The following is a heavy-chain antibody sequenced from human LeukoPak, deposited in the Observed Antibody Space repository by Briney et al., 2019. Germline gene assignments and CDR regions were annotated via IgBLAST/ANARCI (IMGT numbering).Heavy chain of an antibody. J-gene: IGHJ4*02. Sequence: GRSLRLSCAASGFTFSSYGMHWVRQAPGKGLEWVAVISYDGSNKYYADSVKGRFTISRDNSKNTLYLQMNSLRAEDTAVYYCAKGRLRWQFFDYWGQGTLVTVSS. V-gene: IGHV3-30*18. CDR3: AKGRLRWQFFDY. D-gene: IGHD4-23*01. CDR1: GFTFSSYG. CDR2: ISYDGSNK.